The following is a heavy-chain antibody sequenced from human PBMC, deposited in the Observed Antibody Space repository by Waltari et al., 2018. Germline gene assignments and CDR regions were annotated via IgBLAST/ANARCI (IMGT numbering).Heavy chain of an antibody. CDR1: GGSISSYY. CDR3: ARAPGYSSSWYHY. J-gene: IGHJ4*02. D-gene: IGHD6-13*01. CDR2: IYYSGST. V-gene: IGHV4-59*01. Sequence: QVQLQESGPGLVKPSETLSLTCTVSGGSISSYYWSWIRQPPGKGLEWIGYIYYSGSTNYNPSLKSRVTISVDTSKNQCALKLSSVTAADTAVYYCARAPGYSSSWYHYWGQGTLVTVSS.